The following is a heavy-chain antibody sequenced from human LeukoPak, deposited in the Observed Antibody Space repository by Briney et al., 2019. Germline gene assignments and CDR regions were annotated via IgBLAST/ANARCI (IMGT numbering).Heavy chain of an antibody. CDR3: ASGGYCGSTSCYNYYYYYMDV. V-gene: IGHV3-48*01. D-gene: IGHD2-2*02. Sequence: PGGSLRLSCAASGFTFSSYSMNWVRQAPGKGLEWVSYISSSSSTIYYADSVKGRFTISRDNAKNSLYLQMNSLRAEDTAVYYCASGGYCGSTSCYNYYYYYMDVWGKGTTVTVSS. CDR1: GFTFSSYS. J-gene: IGHJ6*03. CDR2: ISSSSSTI.